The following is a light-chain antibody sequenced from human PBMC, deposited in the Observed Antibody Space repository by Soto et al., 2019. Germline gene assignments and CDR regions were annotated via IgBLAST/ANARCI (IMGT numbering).Light chain of an antibody. CDR2: EVS. Sequence: QSALTQPASVSGSPGQSITISCTGTSSDVGGYNYVSWYQQHPGKAPKLMIYEVSNRPSGVSNRFSGSKSGNTASLTISGLQAEDEADYYCRSYTSSSVWVFGGGTKLTVL. CDR3: RSYTSSSVWV. V-gene: IGLV2-14*01. J-gene: IGLJ3*02. CDR1: SSDVGGYNY.